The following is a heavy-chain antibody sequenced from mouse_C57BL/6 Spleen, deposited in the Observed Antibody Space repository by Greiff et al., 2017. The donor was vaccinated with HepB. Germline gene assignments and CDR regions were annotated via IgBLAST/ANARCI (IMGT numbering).Heavy chain of an antibody. J-gene: IGHJ4*01. CDR1: GFTFSDYG. CDR2: ISSGSSTI. D-gene: IGHD1-1*01. Sequence: EVKLVESGGGLVKPGGSLKLSCAASGFTFSDYGMHWVRQAPEKGLEWVAYISSGSSTIYYADTVKGRFTISRDNAKNTLFLQMTSLRSEDTAMYYCARAHYYGSSYFYAMDYWGQGTSVTVSS. V-gene: IGHV5-17*01. CDR3: ARAHYYGSSYFYAMDY.